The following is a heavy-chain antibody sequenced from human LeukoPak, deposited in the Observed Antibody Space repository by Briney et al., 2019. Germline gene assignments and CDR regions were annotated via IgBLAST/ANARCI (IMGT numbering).Heavy chain of an antibody. CDR1: GFTFSSYS. CDR2: ISSSSSYI. Sequence: GGSLRLSCAASGFTFSSYSMNWVRQAPGKGLEWVSSISSSSSYIYHADPVKGRFTISRDNAKNSLYLQMNSLRAEDTAVYYCARDQYYYYYGMDVWGQGTTVTVSS. CDR3: ARDQYYYYYGMDV. J-gene: IGHJ6*02. V-gene: IGHV3-21*01.